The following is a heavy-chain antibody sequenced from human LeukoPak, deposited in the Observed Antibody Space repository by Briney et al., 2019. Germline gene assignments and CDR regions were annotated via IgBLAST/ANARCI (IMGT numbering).Heavy chain of an antibody. CDR1: GFTFSSYG. CDR2: ISYDGSNK. Sequence: PGGSLRPSCAASGFTFSSYGMHWVRQAPGKGLEWVAVISYDGSNKYYADSVKGRFTISKDNSKNTLYLQMNSLRAEDTAVYYCAKVGIAAGTVYYFDYWGQGTLVTVSS. V-gene: IGHV3-30*18. D-gene: IGHD6-13*01. J-gene: IGHJ4*02. CDR3: AKVGIAAGTVYYFDY.